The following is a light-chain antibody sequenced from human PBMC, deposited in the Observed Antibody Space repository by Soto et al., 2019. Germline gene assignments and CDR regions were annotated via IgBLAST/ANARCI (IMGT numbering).Light chain of an antibody. J-gene: IGLJ1*01. CDR2: GNS. V-gene: IGLV1-40*01. Sequence: QSVLTQPPSVSGAPGQGVTISCTGSISNIEAGYDVHWYQQLPGTVPKVLIYGNSNRPSGVPDRFSGSKSGTSASLAITGLQAEDEADYYCQSYDISLSGFHVFGTGTKVTVL. CDR1: ISNIEAGYD. CDR3: QSYDISLSGFHV.